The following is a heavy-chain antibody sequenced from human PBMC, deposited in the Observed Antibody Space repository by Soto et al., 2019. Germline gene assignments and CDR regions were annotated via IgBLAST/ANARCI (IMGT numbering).Heavy chain of an antibody. CDR3: ARGIVAYCGGDCSNPYYFDY. Sequence: SQTLSLTCAISGDSVSSNSAAWNWIRQSPSRGLEWLGRTYYRSKWYNDYAVSVKSRITINPDTSKNQFSLQLNSVTPEDTAVYYCARGIVAYCGGDCSNPYYFDYWGQGTLVTSPQ. J-gene: IGHJ4*02. CDR2: TYYRSKWYN. V-gene: IGHV6-1*01. D-gene: IGHD2-21*02. CDR1: GDSVSSNSAA.